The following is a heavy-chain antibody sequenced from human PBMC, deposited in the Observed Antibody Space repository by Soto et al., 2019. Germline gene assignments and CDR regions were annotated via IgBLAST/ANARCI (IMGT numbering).Heavy chain of an antibody. J-gene: IGHJ5*02. CDR2: MNPNSGNT. D-gene: IGHD5-12*01. CDR1: GYTFTSYD. Sequence: ASVKVSCKASGYTFTSYDINWVRQATGQGLEWMGWMNPNSGNTGYAQKFQGRVTMTRNTSISTAYMELSSLRSEDTAVYYCARRVAKTENWFDPWGQGTLVTVSS. V-gene: IGHV1-8*01. CDR3: ARRVAKTENWFDP.